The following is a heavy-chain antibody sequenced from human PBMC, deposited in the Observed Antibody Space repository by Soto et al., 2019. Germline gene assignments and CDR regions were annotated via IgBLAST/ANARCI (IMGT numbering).Heavy chain of an antibody. CDR3: AKDRVPMVRGVIAFDY. D-gene: IGHD3-10*01. J-gene: IGHJ4*02. Sequence: GGSLRLSCAASGFTFSSYAMSWVRQAPGEGLEWVSAISGSGGSTYYADSVKGRFTISRDNSKNTLYLQMNSLRAEDTAVYYCAKDRVPMVRGVIAFDYWGQGTLVTVSS. CDR1: GFTFSSYA. V-gene: IGHV3-23*01. CDR2: ISGSGGST.